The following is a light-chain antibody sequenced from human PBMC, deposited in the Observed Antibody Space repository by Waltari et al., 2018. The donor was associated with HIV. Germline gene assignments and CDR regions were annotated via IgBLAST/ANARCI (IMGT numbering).Light chain of an antibody. CDR1: SSNIERNY. Sequence: QSELTQSPSASGPPGQRITLSCSGRSSNIERNYVYWYKQFPGATPKVLIYKDNERPSGVPDRISGSKSGTSASLLISGLRSDDEADYYCAVWDESLDGWLFGGGTKLTVL. CDR3: AVWDESLDGWL. J-gene: IGLJ3*02. V-gene: IGLV1-47*01. CDR2: KDN.